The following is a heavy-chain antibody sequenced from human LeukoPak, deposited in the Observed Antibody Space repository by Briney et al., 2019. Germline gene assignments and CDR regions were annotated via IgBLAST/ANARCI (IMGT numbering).Heavy chain of an antibody. V-gene: IGHV1-46*01. CDR3: ARGLNYYGSGSFRPLYYFDY. Sequence: ASVKVSCKASGYTFTSFYIHWVRQAPGQGLEWMGTINPSGGSSGNAEKFQGRVTMTRDTSTNTVYMELKSLRSEDTAVYYCARGLNYYGSGSFRPLYYFDYWGQGTLVTVSS. CDR1: GYTFTSFY. D-gene: IGHD3-10*01. CDR2: INPSGGSS. J-gene: IGHJ4*02.